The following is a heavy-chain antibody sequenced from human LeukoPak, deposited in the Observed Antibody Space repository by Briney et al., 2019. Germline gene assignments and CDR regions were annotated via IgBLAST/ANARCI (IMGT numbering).Heavy chain of an antibody. V-gene: IGHV1-69*05. CDR1: GGTFSSYA. CDR3: ARVPAATANWFDP. CDR2: IIPIFGTA. J-gene: IGHJ5*02. D-gene: IGHD2-2*01. Sequence: GASVKVSCKASGGTFSSYAISWVRQAPGQGLERMGGIIPIFGTANYAQKFQGRVTITTDESTSTAYMEQSSLRSEDTAVYYCARVPAATANWFDPWGQGTLVTVSS.